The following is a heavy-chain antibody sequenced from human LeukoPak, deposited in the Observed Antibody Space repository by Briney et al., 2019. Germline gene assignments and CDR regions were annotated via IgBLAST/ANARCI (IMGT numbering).Heavy chain of an antibody. CDR2: IYPDDSNT. Sequence: GESLKISCKGSGYSFTNYWIGWVRQMPGKGLEWMGIIYPDDSNTKYSPSFQGLVTISADKSISTAYLQWSSLKASDTAMYYCARHHSRPSDAFDIWGQGTMVTVSS. CDR1: GYSFTNYW. J-gene: IGHJ3*02. CDR3: ARHHSRPSDAFDI. V-gene: IGHV5-51*01.